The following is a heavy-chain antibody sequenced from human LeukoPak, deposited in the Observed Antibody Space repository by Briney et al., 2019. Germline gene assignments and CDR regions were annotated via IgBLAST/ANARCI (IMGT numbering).Heavy chain of an antibody. V-gene: IGHV4-39*02. J-gene: IGHJ4*02. CDR2: IYYSGST. CDR1: GGSISSSSYY. D-gene: IGHD6-19*01. Sequence: PSEALSLTCTVSGGSISSSSYYWGWIRQPPGKGLEWIGSIYYSGSTYYNPSLKSRVTISVDTSKNQFSLKLSSVTAADTAVYYCARDSSGRHWYFDYWGQGTLVTVSS. CDR3: ARDSSGRHWYFDY.